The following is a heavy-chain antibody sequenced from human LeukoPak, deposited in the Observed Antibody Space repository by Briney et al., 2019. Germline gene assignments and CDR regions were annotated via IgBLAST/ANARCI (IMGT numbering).Heavy chain of an antibody. CDR1: GVSISSYY. D-gene: IGHD2-15*01. J-gene: IGHJ5*02. Sequence: SETLSLTCTVSGVSISSYYWSWIRQPAGKGLEWIGRIYTSGSTNYNPSLKSRVTMSVDTSKNQFSLKLSSVTAADTAVYYCARGVVVVAATPPNNWFDPWGQGTLVTVSS. CDR3: ARGVVVVAATPPNNWFDP. V-gene: IGHV4-4*07. CDR2: IYTSGST.